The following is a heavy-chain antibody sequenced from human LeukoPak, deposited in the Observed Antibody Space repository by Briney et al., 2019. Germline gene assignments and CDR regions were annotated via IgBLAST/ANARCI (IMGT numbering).Heavy chain of an antibody. CDR1: GGTFSSYT. CDR3: ARGGVAGKDYFDY. CDR2: IIPILGIA. J-gene: IGHJ4*02. Sequence: ASVKVSCKASGGTFSSYTISWVRQAPGQGLEWMGRIIPILGIANYAQKFQGRVTITADKSTSTAYMELSSLRSEDTAVYYCARGGVAGKDYFDYWGQGTLVTVSS. V-gene: IGHV1-69*02. D-gene: IGHD6-19*01.